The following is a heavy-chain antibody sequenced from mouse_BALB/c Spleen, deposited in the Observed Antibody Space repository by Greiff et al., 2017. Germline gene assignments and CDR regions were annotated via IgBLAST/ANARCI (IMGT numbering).Heavy chain of an antibody. Sequence: EVKLVESGPGLVKPSQSLSLTCTVTGYSITSDYAWNWIRQFPGNKLEWMGYISYSGSTSYNPSLKSRISITRDTSKNQFFLQLNSVTTEDTATYYCARLREDYAMDYWGQGTSVTVSS. CDR1: GYSITSDYA. CDR3: ARLREDYAMDY. CDR2: ISYSGST. D-gene: IGHD2-12*01. V-gene: IGHV3-2*02. J-gene: IGHJ4*01.